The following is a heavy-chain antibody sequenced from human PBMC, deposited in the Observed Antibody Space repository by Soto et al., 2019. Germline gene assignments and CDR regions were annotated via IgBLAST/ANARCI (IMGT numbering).Heavy chain of an antibody. CDR1: GVSVTGGNFF. Sequence: QVQLQGSGPRLVKPSETLSLSCTVSGVSVTGGNFFWCWIRQPPGKTLEWLGCISNSETTNSNPSLKSRVSRSLDPSRNLFSLKLNSVTAADTAVYFCARGGLHLGEFSLGQFDSWGQGTLVTVSS. D-gene: IGHD3-16*01. CDR3: ARGGLHLGEFSLGQFDS. CDR2: ISNSETT. J-gene: IGHJ4*02. V-gene: IGHV4-61*01.